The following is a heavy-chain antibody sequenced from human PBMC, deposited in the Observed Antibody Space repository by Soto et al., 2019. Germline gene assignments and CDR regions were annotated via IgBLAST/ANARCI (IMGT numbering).Heavy chain of an antibody. CDR2: ISSSSYI. CDR3: ARAGSGYYTAY. J-gene: IGHJ4*02. D-gene: IGHD3-3*01. CDR1: GFAFSSYS. V-gene: IGHV3-21*01. Sequence: GGSLRLSCAASGFAFSSYSMNWVRQAPGKGLEWVSSISSSSYIYYADSVKGRFTISRDNAKNSLYLQMNSLRAEDTAVYYCARAGSGYYTAYWGQGTLVTVSS.